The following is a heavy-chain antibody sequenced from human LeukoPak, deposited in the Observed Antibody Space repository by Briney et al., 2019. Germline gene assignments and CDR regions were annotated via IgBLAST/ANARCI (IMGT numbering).Heavy chain of an antibody. CDR3: ARETGGLNDY. J-gene: IGHJ4*02. CDR2: INHSGST. Sequence: PSETLSLTCAVYGGSFSGYYWSWIRQPPGKGLEWIGEINHSGSTNYNPSLKSRVTISVDTSKNQFSLKLSSVTAADTAVYYCARETGGLNDYWGQGTLVTVSS. D-gene: IGHD3-10*01. CDR1: GGSFSGYY. V-gene: IGHV4-34*01.